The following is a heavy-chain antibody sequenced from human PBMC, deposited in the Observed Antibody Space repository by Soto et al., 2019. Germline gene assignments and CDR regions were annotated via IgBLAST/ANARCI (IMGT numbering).Heavy chain of an antibody. CDR2: IIPIFDTA. D-gene: IGHD7-27*01. J-gene: IGHJ6*02. Sequence: QVQLVQSGAELRKPGSSVKVACKASGGTFSDYTINWVRQAPGQRLELMGVIIPIFDTAHYAEKFQGRVTITADESTSTSYMEVRSMRSEDTVVYYCESIGSLTGKGYVYGMNAWGQGTMVSVS. V-gene: IGHV1-69*01. CDR3: ESIGSLTGKGYVYGMNA. CDR1: GGTFSDYT.